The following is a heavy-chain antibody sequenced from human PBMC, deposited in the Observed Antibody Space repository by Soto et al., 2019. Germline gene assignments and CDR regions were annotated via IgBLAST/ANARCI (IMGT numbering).Heavy chain of an antibody. CDR2: IYYSGST. CDR3: ARHGFTAMGPLYYYYYGMDV. V-gene: IGHV4-39*01. D-gene: IGHD5-18*01. Sequence: SETLSLTCTVSGGSISSSSYYWGWIRRPPGKGLEWIGSIYYSGSTYYNPSLKSRVTISVDTSKNQFSLKLSSVTAADTAVYYCARHGFTAMGPLYYYYYGMDVWGQGTTVS. CDR1: GGSISSSSYY. J-gene: IGHJ6*02.